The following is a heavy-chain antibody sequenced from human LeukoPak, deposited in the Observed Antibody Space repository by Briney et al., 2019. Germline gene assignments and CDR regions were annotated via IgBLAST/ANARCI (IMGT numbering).Heavy chain of an antibody. V-gene: IGHV1-69*13. CDR1: GGTFSSYA. CDR2: IIPIFGTA. CDR3: ARDLRTYEIAAFDY. J-gene: IGHJ4*02. Sequence: SVKVSCKASGGTFSSYAINWVRQAPEQGLEWMGGIIPIFGTANYAQKFQGRVTITADESTSTAYMELSSLRSEDTAVYYCARDLRTYEIAAFDYWGQGTLVTVSS. D-gene: IGHD6-13*01.